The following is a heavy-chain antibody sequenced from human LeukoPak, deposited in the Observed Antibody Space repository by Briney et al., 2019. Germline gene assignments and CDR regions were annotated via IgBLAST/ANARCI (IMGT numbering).Heavy chain of an antibody. V-gene: IGHV3-30-3*01. CDR2: ISYDRSNK. CDR3: ARVDYYGSGSSGYYYYGMAV. J-gene: IGHJ6*02. CDR1: GFTFSSYA. D-gene: IGHD3-10*01. Sequence: PGGSLRLSCAASGFTFSSYAMHWVRQAPGKGLEWVAVISYDRSNKYYADSVKGRFTISRDNSKNTLYLQMNSLRAEDTAVYYCARVDYYGSGSSGYYYYGMAVWGQGTTVTVSS.